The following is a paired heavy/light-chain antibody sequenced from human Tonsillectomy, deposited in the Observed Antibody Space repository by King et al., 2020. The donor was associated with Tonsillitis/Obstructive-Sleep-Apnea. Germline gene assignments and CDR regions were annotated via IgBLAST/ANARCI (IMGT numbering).Light chain of an antibody. CDR1: QGINDY. J-gene: IGKJ4*01. V-gene: IGKV1-16*02. Sequence: DIQMTQSPSSLSASVGDRVTITCRASQGINDYLAWFQQKPGKAPKSLIYAASSLQSGVPSKFSGSGSGTDFTLTISNLQPEDFATYYCQQYHSYPLTFGGGTKVEIK. CDR2: AAS. CDR3: QQYHSYPLT.
Heavy chain of an antibody. CDR3: ARWGFTTPTLLQGIDD. J-gene: IGHJ4*02. Sequence: QVHLVQSGAELMKPGASVRVSCKASGYTFADYSMQWLRQVPGQRLEWMGGINAGNGNTKYAQKFQGRVTFTWDTSAGTAYMELSSLSSEDTATYYCARWGFTTPTLLQGIDDWGQGTLVTVSS. V-gene: IGHV1-3*01. CDR2: INAGNGNT. D-gene: IGHD3-16*01. CDR1: GYTFADYS.